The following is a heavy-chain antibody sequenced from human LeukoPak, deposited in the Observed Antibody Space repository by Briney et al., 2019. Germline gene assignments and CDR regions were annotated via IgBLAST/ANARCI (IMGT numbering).Heavy chain of an antibody. Sequence: GRSLRLSCAASGFTFGTYGMHWVRQAPGKGLEWVSYISSSPTTIYYADSVKGRFTISRDNARNSLFLQMNSLRDEDTAVYYCASGFSSGRGAFDYWGQGTLVTVSS. D-gene: IGHD6-19*01. CDR2: ISSSPTTI. J-gene: IGHJ4*02. CDR1: GFTFGTYG. CDR3: ASGFSSGRGAFDY. V-gene: IGHV3-48*02.